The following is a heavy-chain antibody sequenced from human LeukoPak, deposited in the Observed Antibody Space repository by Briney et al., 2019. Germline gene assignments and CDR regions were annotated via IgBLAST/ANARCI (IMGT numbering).Heavy chain of an antibody. CDR2: IYSGGST. Sequence: QSGGSLRLSCAASGFTFSSYSMNWVRQAPGKGLEWVSVIYSGGSTYYADSVKGRFTISRDNSKNTLYLQMNSLRAEDTAVYYCARDRRVNIAGLNYYYGMDVWGQGTTVTVSS. J-gene: IGHJ6*02. V-gene: IGHV3-53*01. CDR3: ARDRRVNIAGLNYYYGMDV. D-gene: IGHD6-13*01. CDR1: GFTFSSYS.